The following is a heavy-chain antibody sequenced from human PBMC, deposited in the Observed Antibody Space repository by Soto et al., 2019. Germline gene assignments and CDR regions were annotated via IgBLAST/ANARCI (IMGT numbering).Heavy chain of an antibody. CDR2: IYPGDSDT. CDR1: GYSFTSYW. D-gene: IGHD2-8*01. CDR3: ARATTYCTNGVCPLNF. V-gene: IGHV5-51*01. Sequence: PGESLKISCQGSGYSFTSYWIAWVRQMPGKGLEWMGIIYPGDSDTRYSPSFQGQVTISADKSITTAYLQWSSMKASDTAMYYCARATTYCTNGVCPLNFWGQGTLVTVSS. J-gene: IGHJ4*02.